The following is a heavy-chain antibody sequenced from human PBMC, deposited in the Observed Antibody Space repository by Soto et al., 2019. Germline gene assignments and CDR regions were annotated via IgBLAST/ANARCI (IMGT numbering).Heavy chain of an antibody. CDR3: ATGAGYCSGGSCYPDD. CDR1: GGTISTNV. CDR2: IMPIFAAP. J-gene: IGHJ4*02. D-gene: IGHD2-15*01. Sequence: QVQLMQSGAEVKKPGSSVKVSCKASGGTISTNVISWVRQAPGQGLEWMGEIMPIFAAPNNAQKFHGRLTITADTSTTTVYMELSSLTSEDTAVYFCATGAGYCSGGSCYPDDWGQGTLVIVSS. V-gene: IGHV1-69*06.